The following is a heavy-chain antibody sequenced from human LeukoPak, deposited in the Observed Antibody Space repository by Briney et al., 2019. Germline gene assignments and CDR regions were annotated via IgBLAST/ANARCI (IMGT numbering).Heavy chain of an antibody. Sequence: ASVKVSCKASGYTFTSYGISWVRRAPGQGLEWMGWISAYNGNTNYAQKLQGRVTMTTDTSTSTAYMELRSLRSDDTAVYYCARDGMTTVVNAGYYFDYWGQGTLVTVSS. D-gene: IGHD4-23*01. CDR1: GYTFTSYG. J-gene: IGHJ4*02. V-gene: IGHV1-18*01. CDR2: ISAYNGNT. CDR3: ARDGMTTVVNAGYYFDY.